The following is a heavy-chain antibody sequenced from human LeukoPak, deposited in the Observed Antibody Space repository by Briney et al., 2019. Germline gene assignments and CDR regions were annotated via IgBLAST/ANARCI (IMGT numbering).Heavy chain of an antibody. J-gene: IGHJ4*02. CDR1: GVSLSSSGVG. CDR3: AHKDDSNGHFDY. V-gene: IGHV2-5*02. Sequence: SGPTLMKPTQTLTLTCTVSGVSLSSSGVGVGWIRQPPGKALDWLAPIFWDDDTRYSPSLKSRLTITKDTSKNQVVLTMINLDPVDTATYYCAHKDDSNGHFDYWGQGTLVTVSS. CDR2: IFWDDDT. D-gene: IGHD3-22*01.